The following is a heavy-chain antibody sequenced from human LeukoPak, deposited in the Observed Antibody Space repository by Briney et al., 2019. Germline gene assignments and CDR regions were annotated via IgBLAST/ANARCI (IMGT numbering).Heavy chain of an antibody. CDR3: VRGSTLRHYQY. Sequence: SETLSLTCTVSGGSISSSTYYWGWIRRPPGKGLEWIGSIYYSGSTYYNPSLKSRFTLSVDTSKNQFSLKLSSVTAADTAVYYCVRGSTLRHYQYWGQGTLVTVSS. V-gene: IGHV4-39*01. CDR1: GGSISSSTYY. CDR2: IYYSGST. D-gene: IGHD3-16*01. J-gene: IGHJ4*02.